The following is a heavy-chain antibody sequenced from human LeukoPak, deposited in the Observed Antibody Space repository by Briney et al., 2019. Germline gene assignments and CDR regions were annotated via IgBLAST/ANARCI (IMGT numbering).Heavy chain of an antibody. CDR3: ARVGRIQYFDC. CDR2: ISGGGETT. V-gene: IGHV3-48*03. D-gene: IGHD5-18*01. CDR1: GFTFSSYE. J-gene: IGHJ4*02. Sequence: GGSLRLSCAASGFTFSSYEMNWVRQAPGKGLEWVSYISGGGETTLYADSVKGRFTTSRDNAKNSLYLQLTSLRAEDTAVYYCARVGRIQYFDCWGQGTLVTVSS.